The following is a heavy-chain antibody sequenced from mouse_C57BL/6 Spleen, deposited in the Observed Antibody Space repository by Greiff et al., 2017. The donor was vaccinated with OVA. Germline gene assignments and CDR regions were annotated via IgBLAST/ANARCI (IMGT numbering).Heavy chain of an antibody. Sequence: VQLVESGAELARPGASVKLSCKASGYTFTSYGISWVKQRTGQGLEWIGEIYPRSGNTYYNEKFKGKATLTADKSSSTAYMELRSLTSEDSAVYFCARRDYGSSGGYFDVWGTGTTVTVSS. CDR1: GYTFTSYG. J-gene: IGHJ1*03. CDR2: IYPRSGNT. D-gene: IGHD1-1*01. CDR3: ARRDYGSSGGYFDV. V-gene: IGHV1-81*01.